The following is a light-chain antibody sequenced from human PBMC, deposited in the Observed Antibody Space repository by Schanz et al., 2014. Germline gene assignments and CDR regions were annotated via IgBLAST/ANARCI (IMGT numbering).Light chain of an antibody. V-gene: IGLV2-23*02. J-gene: IGLJ3*02. CDR1: SSDVGNYNL. Sequence: QSALTQPASVSGSPGQSITISCTGTSSDVGNYNLVSWYQQHPGRAPKLMIYDVSYRPSGISNRFSGSKSVNTASLTISGLQAEDEADYYCCSFAGTYSWLFGGGTKLTVL. CDR3: CSFAGTYSWL. CDR2: DVS.